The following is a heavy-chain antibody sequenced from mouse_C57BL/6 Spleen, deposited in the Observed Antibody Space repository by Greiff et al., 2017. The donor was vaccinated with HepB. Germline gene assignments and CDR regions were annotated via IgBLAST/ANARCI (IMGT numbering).Heavy chain of an antibody. V-gene: IGHV5-9-1*02. CDR2: ISSGGDYI. D-gene: IGHD2-1*01. CDR1: GFTFSSYA. Sequence: DVMLVESGEGLVKPGGSLKLSCAASGFTFSSYAMSWVRQTPEKRLEWVAYISSGGDYIYYADTVKGRFTISRDNARNTLYLQMSSLKSEDTAMYYCTRGDYGNPFDYWGQGTTLTVSS. CDR3: TRGDYGNPFDY. J-gene: IGHJ2*01.